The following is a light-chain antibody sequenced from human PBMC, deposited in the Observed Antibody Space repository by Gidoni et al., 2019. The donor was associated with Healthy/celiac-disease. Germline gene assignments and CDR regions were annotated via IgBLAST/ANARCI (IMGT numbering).Light chain of an antibody. J-gene: IGLJ2*01. V-gene: IGLV3-1*01. CDR1: KLGDTY. CDR3: QAWDSSTAVV. CDR2: QDS. Sequence: SYELTQPHSVCVSPGQTASITCSGDKLGDTYACWYQQKPGQSPVLVIYQDSKRPSGIPDRFSGSNSGNTATLTISGTQAMDEADYYCQAWDSSTAVVFGGGTKLTVL.